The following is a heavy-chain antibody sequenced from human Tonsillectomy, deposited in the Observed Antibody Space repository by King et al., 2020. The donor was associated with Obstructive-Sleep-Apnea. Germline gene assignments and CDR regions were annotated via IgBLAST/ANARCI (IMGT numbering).Heavy chain of an antibody. V-gene: IGHV3-30*18. D-gene: IGHD2-2*01. J-gene: IGHJ4*02. CDR2: ISYDGSNK. Sequence: VQLVESGGGVVQPGRSLRLSCAASGFTFSSYGMHWVRQAPGKGLEGVAVISYDGSNKYYADSVKGRFTISRDNSKNTLYLQMNSLRAEDTAVYYCAKDSGLDQLLLDYWGQGTLVTVSS. CDR3: AKDSGLDQLLLDY. CDR1: GFTFSSYG.